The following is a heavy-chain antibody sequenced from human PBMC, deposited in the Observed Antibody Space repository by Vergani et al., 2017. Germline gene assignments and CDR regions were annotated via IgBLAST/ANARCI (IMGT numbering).Heavy chain of an antibody. CDR2: IYTSGST. CDR3: ARDVTPGYCSGGSCYSGKVDAFDI. V-gene: IGHV4-61*02. D-gene: IGHD2-15*01. Sequence: QVQLQESGPGLVKPSQTLSLTCTVSGGSISSGSYYWSWIRQPAGKGLEWIGRIYTSGSTNYNPSLKSRVTISVDTSKNQFSLKLSSVTAADTAVYYCARDVTPGYCSGGSCYSGKVDAFDIWGQGTMVTVSS. J-gene: IGHJ3*02. CDR1: GGSISSGSYY.